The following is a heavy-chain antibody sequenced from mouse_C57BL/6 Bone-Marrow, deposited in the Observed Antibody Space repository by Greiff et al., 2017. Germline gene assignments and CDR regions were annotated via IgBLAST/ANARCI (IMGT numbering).Heavy chain of an antibody. D-gene: IGHD1-1*01. CDR3: ARSAGTLFDY. J-gene: IGHJ2*01. CDR2: INPSTGGT. Sequence: EVKLLESGPELVKPGASVKISCKASGYSFTGYYMNWVKQSPEKSLEWIGEINPSTGGTTYNQKFKAKATLTVDKSSSTAYMQLKSLTSADSAVYYCARSAGTLFDYWGQGTTLTVSS. V-gene: IGHV1-42*01. CDR1: GYSFTGYY.